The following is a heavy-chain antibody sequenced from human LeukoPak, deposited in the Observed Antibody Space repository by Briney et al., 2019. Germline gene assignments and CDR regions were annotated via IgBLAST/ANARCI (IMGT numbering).Heavy chain of an antibody. J-gene: IGHJ6*03. V-gene: IGHV5-51*06. Sequence: GESLKISCKGSGYSFTNYWIGWVRQMPGKGLEWMGIIYPGDSDTRYSPSFQGQVTISADKSISTAYLQWSSLKASDAAMYYCARSPGGGYDNSGYHLGYYYYYMDVWGKGTTVIVSS. D-gene: IGHD3-22*01. CDR1: GYSFTNYW. CDR2: IYPGDSDT. CDR3: ARSPGGGYDNSGYHLGYYYYYMDV.